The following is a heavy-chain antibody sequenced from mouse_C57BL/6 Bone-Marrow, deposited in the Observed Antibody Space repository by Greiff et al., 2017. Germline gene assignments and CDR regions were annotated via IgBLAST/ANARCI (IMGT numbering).Heavy chain of an antibody. CDR3: ARQGNYAMDY. Sequence: DVMLVESGGDLVKPGGSLKLSCAASGFTFSSYGMSWVRQTPDKRLEWVATISSGGSYTYYPDSVKGRFTISRDNAKNTLYLQMSSLKSEDTAMYYCARQGNYAMDYWGPGTSVTVSS. CDR2: ISSGGSYT. J-gene: IGHJ4*01. V-gene: IGHV5-6*02. CDR1: GFTFSSYG.